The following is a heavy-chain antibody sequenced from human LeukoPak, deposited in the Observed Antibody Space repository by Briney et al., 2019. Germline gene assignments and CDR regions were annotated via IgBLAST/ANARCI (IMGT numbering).Heavy chain of an antibody. V-gene: IGHV3-23*01. D-gene: IGHD5-18*01. J-gene: IGHJ4*02. CDR1: GFTFSSCA. Sequence: GGSLRLSCAASGFTFSSCAMSWVRQAPGKGLEWVSVISGSGGSTYYAGSVKGRFTISRDNSKNTLYLQMNSLRAEDTAVYYCAKDLSGNAAMVTGSFDYWGQGTLVTVSS. CDR2: ISGSGGST. CDR3: AKDLSGNAAMVTGSFDY.